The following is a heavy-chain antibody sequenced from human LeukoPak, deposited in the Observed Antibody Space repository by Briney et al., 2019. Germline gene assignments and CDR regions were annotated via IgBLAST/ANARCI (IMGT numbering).Heavy chain of an antibody. V-gene: IGHV1-69*13. J-gene: IGHJ3*02. CDR3: ARDSASSGYHNDAFDI. CDR1: GYTFTSYG. CDR2: ILPIFGTA. D-gene: IGHD3-22*01. Sequence: GASVKVSCKASGYTFTSYGISWVRQAPGQGLEWMGGILPIFGTANYAQKFQGRVTITADESTSTAYMELSSLRSEDTAVYYCARDSASSGYHNDAFDIWGQGTMVTVSS.